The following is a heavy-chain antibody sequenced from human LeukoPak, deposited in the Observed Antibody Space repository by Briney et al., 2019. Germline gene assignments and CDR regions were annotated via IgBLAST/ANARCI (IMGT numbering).Heavy chain of an antibody. V-gene: IGHV1-46*01. J-gene: IGHJ4*02. CDR2: INPSGGST. Sequence: ASVKVSCKASGYSLTTYFMHWVRQAPGQGLEWMAIINPSGGSTNYAQKFQGRVTMTRDTPTNTVYMELSSLRTEDTAVYYCARDQEGFDYWGQGTLVTVSS. CDR3: ARDQEGFDY. CDR1: GYSLTTYF.